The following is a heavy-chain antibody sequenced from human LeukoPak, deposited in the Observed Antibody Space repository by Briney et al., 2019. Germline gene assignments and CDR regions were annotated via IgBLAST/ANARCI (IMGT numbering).Heavy chain of an antibody. V-gene: IGHV1-3*01. D-gene: IGHD2-21*01. CDR3: ARDDCGDTCYPGGY. Sequence: GASVKVSCKASGYIFTKYVVHWVRQAPGQGPEWMGWIKAGNGDTKYSQNFQDRLTITRDTSASTVYMELSSLTSEDTALYYCARDDCGDTCYPGGYWGQGTLVTVS. CDR1: GYIFTKYV. J-gene: IGHJ4*02. CDR2: IKAGNGDT.